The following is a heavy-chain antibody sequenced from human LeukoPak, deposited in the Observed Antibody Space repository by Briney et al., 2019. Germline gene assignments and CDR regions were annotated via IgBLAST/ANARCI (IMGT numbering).Heavy chain of an antibody. CDR1: GGTFSSYA. J-gene: IGHJ4*02. V-gene: IGHV1-69*13. Sequence: SVKVSCKASGGTFSSYAISWVRQAPGQGLEWMGGIIPIFGTANYAQKFQGRVTITADESTSTAYMELSSLRSEDTAVYYCASRNNWNGVAFDYWGQGTLVTVSS. D-gene: IGHD1-20*01. CDR2: IIPIFGTA. CDR3: ASRNNWNGVAFDY.